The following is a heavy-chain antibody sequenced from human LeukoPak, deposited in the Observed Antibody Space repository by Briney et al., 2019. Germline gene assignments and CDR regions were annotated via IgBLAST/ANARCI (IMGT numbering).Heavy chain of an antibody. D-gene: IGHD6-19*01. J-gene: IGHJ4*02. Sequence: PGGSLRLSCTASGFTSSNAWMTWVRQVPGKGLEWVGLIKTKTDGETTDYAAPVKGRFTISRDDSKNTLYLQMNSLKTEDTAVYYCTTAGGWNWGQGTLVTVSS. CDR3: TTAGGWN. CDR1: GFTSSNAW. CDR2: IKTKTDGETT. V-gene: IGHV3-15*01.